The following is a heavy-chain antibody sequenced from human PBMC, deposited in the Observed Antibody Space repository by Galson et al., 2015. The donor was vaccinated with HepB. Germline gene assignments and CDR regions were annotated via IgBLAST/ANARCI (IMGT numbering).Heavy chain of an antibody. J-gene: IGHJ6*02. CDR2: IIPILGIA. D-gene: IGHD3-22*01. Sequence: SVKVSCKASGGTFSSYAISWVRQAPGQGLEWMGRIIPILGIANYAQKFQGRVTITVDKSTSTAYMELSSLRSEDTAVYYCARDLVVVVIRGSTYGMDVWGQGTTVTVSS. V-gene: IGHV1-69*04. CDR3: ARDLVVVVIRGSTYGMDV. CDR1: GGTFSSYA.